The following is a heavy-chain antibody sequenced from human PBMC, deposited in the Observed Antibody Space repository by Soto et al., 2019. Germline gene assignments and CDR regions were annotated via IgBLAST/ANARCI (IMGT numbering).Heavy chain of an antibody. CDR2: IGTSGKTI. D-gene: IGHD4-4*01. V-gene: IGHV3-48*03. CDR3: ARDPAIYSGKFDYGLDV. J-gene: IGHJ6*02. CDR1: GFTFSSYE. Sequence: PGGSLRLSCAVSGFTFSSYEMNWVRQAPGKGLEWVSYIGTSGKTIYYADSVGGRFTISRDNAKNSLYLQMNSLRAEDTAVYFCARDPAIYSGKFDYGLDVWGRGTTVTVSS.